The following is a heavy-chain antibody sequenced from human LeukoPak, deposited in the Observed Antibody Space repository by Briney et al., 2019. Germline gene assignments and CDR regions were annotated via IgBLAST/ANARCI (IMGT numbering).Heavy chain of an antibody. J-gene: IGHJ5*02. CDR1: GFTFSSYW. Sequence: PGGSLRLSCAASGFTFSSYWMHWVRQAPGKGLVWVSRINSDGSSTSYADSVKGRFTISRDNAKNTLYLQMNSLRAEDTAVYYCARGRAAAGTELSFDPWGQGTLVTVSS. CDR3: ARGRAAAGTELSFDP. V-gene: IGHV3-74*01. CDR2: INSDGSST. D-gene: IGHD6-13*01.